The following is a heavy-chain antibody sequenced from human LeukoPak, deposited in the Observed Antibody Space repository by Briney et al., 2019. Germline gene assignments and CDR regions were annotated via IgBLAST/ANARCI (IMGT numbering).Heavy chain of an antibody. CDR1: GGSISNVNW. J-gene: IGHJ5*02. CDR2: IYHSGST. Sequence: PSETLSLTCAVSGGSISNVNWWSWVRQPPGKGLEWIGEIYHSGSTTYNPSLESRVTMSVDKPKNQFSLKLTSVTAADTAVYYCARDKAWGSHWFDPWGQGTLVTVSS. V-gene: IGHV4-4*02. CDR3: ARDKAWGSHWFDP. D-gene: IGHD3-16*01.